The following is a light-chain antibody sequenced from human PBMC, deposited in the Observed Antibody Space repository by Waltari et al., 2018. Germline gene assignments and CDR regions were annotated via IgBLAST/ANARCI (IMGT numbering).Light chain of an antibody. Sequence: DIQMTQSPSSLSASVRARVTITCRASQRISTFLNWYQKKPGKAPRLLIHAASRLKSGVPSRFSGSGSGTEFTLTISSLQVEDFATYYCQHSYNIPVTFGGGTRVEIK. CDR1: QRISTF. CDR3: QHSYNIPVT. V-gene: IGKV1-39*01. CDR2: AAS. J-gene: IGKJ4*01.